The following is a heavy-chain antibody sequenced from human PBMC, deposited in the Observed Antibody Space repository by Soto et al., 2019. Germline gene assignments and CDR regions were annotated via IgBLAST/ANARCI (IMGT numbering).Heavy chain of an antibody. CDR3: ERVRTKVSTKNYYYYGMDV. V-gene: IGHV3-30-3*01. D-gene: IGHD4-17*01. Sequence: PGGSLRLSCAASGFTFSSYAMHWVRQAPGKGLEWVAVISYDGSNKYYADSVKGRFTISRDNSKNTLYLQMNSLRAEDTAVYYRERVRTKVSTKNYYYYGMDVWGQGTTLTVSS. CDR2: ISYDGSNK. CDR1: GFTFSSYA. J-gene: IGHJ6*02.